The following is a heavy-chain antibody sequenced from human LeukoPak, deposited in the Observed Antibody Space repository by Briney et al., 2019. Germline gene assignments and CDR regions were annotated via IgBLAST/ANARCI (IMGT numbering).Heavy chain of an antibody. D-gene: IGHD2-2*01. CDR2: IYHSGST. CDR3: ARLGYCSSTSCYYFDY. J-gene: IGHJ4*02. Sequence: SETLSLTCAVSGYSISSGYYWGWIRPPPGNGLEWIGSIYHSGSTYYNPSLKSRVTISVDTSKNQFSLKLSSVTAADTAVYYCARLGYCSSTSCYYFDYWGQGTLVTVSS. V-gene: IGHV4-38-2*01. CDR1: GYSISSGYY.